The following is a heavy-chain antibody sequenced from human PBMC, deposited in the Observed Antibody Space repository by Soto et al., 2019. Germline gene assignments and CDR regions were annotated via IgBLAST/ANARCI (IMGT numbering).Heavy chain of an antibody. CDR2: IYYSGST. D-gene: IGHD1-1*01. Sequence: SETLSLTCTVSGGSISSYYWSRIRQPPGKGLEWIGYIYYSGSTNYNPSLKSRVTISVDTSKNQFSLKLSSATAADTAVYYCARRYGYSFDYWGQGTLVTVSS. J-gene: IGHJ4*02. CDR3: ARRYGYSFDY. V-gene: IGHV4-59*08. CDR1: GGSISSYY.